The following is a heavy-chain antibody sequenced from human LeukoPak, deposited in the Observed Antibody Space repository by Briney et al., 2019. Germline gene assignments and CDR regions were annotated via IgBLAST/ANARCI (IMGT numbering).Heavy chain of an antibody. Sequence: GGSLRLSCAASGFTFSNYGMNWVRQAPGKGLEWVSYISSSGSTIYYADSVKGRFTISRDNAKNSLYLQMNSLRAEDTAVYYCAPPNIVVVPAAMGTSNWFDPWGQGTLVTVSS. D-gene: IGHD2-2*01. V-gene: IGHV3-48*04. J-gene: IGHJ5*02. CDR1: GFTFSNYG. CDR3: APPNIVVVPAAMGTSNWFDP. CDR2: ISSSGSTI.